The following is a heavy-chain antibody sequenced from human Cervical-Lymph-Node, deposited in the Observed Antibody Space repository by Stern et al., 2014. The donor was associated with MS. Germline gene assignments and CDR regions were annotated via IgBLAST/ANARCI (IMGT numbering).Heavy chain of an antibody. V-gene: IGHV1-69*01. D-gene: IGHD6-13*01. Sequence: VQLVESGADVTKPGSSVKVSCKASGGTFSKFPSSWVRQAPGQGLEWLGGIFPFVGTPTYAQEFRGRVTITADVSTSTVYMELSSLRSDDTAVYYCALSSETSDRWYSLGYDLWGQGTLVTVSS. CDR1: GGTFSKFP. CDR2: IFPFVGTP. J-gene: IGHJ5*02. CDR3: ALSSETSDRWYSLGYDL.